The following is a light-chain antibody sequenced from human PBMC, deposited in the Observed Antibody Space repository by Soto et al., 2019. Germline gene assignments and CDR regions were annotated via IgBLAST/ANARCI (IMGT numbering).Light chain of an antibody. CDR2: DVI. CDR1: SSDVGRYNF. CDR3: SSYTSSSTLVV. V-gene: IGLV2-11*01. Sequence: QSALTQPRSVSGSPGQSVTISCTGTSSDVGRYNFVSWYQQHPDKAPKLMIYDVIKRPSGVPDRFSGSKSGNTASLTIYGLQAEDEADYYCSSYTSSSTLVVFGGGTKLTVL. J-gene: IGLJ2*01.